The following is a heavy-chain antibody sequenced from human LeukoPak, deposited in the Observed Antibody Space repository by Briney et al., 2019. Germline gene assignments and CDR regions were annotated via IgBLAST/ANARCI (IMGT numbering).Heavy chain of an antibody. CDR3: ARDRGSGYGLSAFDI. Sequence: GGSLRLSCAASGFTFSSYSMNWVRQAPGKGLEWVSYISSSSSTIYYADSVKGRFTISRDNAKNSLYLQTNSLRDEDTAVYYCARDRGSGYGLSAFDIWGQGTMVTVSS. V-gene: IGHV3-48*02. CDR2: ISSSSSTI. J-gene: IGHJ3*02. CDR1: GFTFSSYS. D-gene: IGHD5-12*01.